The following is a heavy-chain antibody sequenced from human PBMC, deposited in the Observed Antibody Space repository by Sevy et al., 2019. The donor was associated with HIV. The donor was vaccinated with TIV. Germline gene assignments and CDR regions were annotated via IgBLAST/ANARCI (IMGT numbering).Heavy chain of an antibody. V-gene: IGHV3-48*03. J-gene: IGHJ6*02. CDR2: ISSSGSTI. CDR1: GFTFSSYE. Sequence: GGSLRLSCAASGFTFSSYEMNWVRQAPGKGLEWDSYISSSGSTIYYADSVKGRFTISRDNAKNSLYLQMNSLRAEDTAVYYCARAGEVLWFGELLSVGGYGMDVWGQGTTVTVSS. CDR3: ARAGEVLWFGELLSVGGYGMDV. D-gene: IGHD3-10*01.